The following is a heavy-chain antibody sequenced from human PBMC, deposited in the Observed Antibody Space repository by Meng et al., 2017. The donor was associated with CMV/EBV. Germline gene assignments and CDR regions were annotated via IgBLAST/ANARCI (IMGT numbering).Heavy chain of an antibody. D-gene: IGHD2-2*02. CDR1: YS. CDR2: INAGNGDT. V-gene: IGHV1-3*01. Sequence: YSIHWVRQAPGPRLDWMGWINAGNGDTKSSQKFQGRLTITRDSSASTVYMELSSVRFEDTAVYYCARTRTYCASTSCYTGGYYFDYWGQGTLVTVSS. J-gene: IGHJ4*02. CDR3: ARTRTYCASTSCYTGGYYFDY.